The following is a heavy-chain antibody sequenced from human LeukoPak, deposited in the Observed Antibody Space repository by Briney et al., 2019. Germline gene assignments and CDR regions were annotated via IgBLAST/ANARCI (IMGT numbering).Heavy chain of an antibody. CDR2: IYHSGST. D-gene: IGHD2/OR15-2a*01. Sequence: PSETLSLTCDVSGVSISSSNRWSWVRQPPGKGLEWIGEIYHSGSTNYNPSLKSRVTISVDTSKNQFSLKLSSVTAADTAVYYCARTLSNWFDPWGQGTLVTVSS. CDR3: ARTLSNWFDP. V-gene: IGHV4-4*02. CDR1: GVSISSSNR. J-gene: IGHJ5*02.